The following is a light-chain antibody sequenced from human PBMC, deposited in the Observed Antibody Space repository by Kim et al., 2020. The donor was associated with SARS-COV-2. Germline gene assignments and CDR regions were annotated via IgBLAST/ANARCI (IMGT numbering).Light chain of an antibody. V-gene: IGKV3-11*01. CDR2: DAS. CDR1: QSVSSN. J-gene: IGKJ5*01. Sequence: LSPGERATLSCRASQSVSSNLAWYQQKPGQAPRLLIYDASKRAPGIPARFSGSGSGTDFSLTISSLEFEDSAVYYCQQRSDWPITFGQGTRLEIK. CDR3: QQRSDWPIT.